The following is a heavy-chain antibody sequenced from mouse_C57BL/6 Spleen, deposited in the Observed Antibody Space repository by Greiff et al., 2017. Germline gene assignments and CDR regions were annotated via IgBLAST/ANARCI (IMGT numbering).Heavy chain of an antibody. CDR2: IDPSDSYT. CDR1: GYTFTSYW. Sequence: VQLQQSGAELVMPGASVKLSCKASGYTFTSYWMHWVKQRPGQGLEWIGEIDPSDSYTNYNQKFKGKSTLTVDKSSSTAYMQLSSLTSEDSAVYYCARKGLRRYAMDYWGQGTSVTVSS. J-gene: IGHJ4*01. CDR3: ARKGLRRYAMDY. V-gene: IGHV1-69*01. D-gene: IGHD2-2*01.